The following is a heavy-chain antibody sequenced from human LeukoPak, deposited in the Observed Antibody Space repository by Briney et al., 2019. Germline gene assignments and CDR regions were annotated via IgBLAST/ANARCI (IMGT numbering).Heavy chain of an antibody. D-gene: IGHD6-19*01. CDR2: INPNSGGT. CDR3: ARVLYSSGWYCFDY. Sequence: ASVKVSCKASGYTFTGYYMHWVRQAPGQGLEWMGCINPNSGGTNYAQKFQGRVTMTRDTSISTAYMELSRLRSDDTAVYYCARVLYSSGWYCFDYWGQGTLVTVSS. CDR1: GYTFTGYY. J-gene: IGHJ4*02. V-gene: IGHV1-2*02.